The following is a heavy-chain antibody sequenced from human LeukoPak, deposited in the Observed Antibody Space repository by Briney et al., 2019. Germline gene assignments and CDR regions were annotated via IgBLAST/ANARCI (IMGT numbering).Heavy chain of an antibody. D-gene: IGHD6-13*01. Sequence: GASVKVSCKASGYTFTGYYMHWVRQAPGQGLEWMGWINPNSGGTNYAQKFQGRVTMTRDTSISTAYMELSRLRSDDTAVYYCARCHSSSWYVGNWFDPWGQGTLVTVSS. CDR1: GYTFTGYY. CDR3: ARCHSSSWYVGNWFDP. J-gene: IGHJ5*02. CDR2: INPNSGGT. V-gene: IGHV1-2*02.